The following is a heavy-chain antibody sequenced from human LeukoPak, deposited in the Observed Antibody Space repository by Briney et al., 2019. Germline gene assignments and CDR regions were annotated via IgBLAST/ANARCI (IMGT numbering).Heavy chain of an antibody. V-gene: IGHV4-34*12. CDR1: GGSFGDYY. CDR3: ARRTRVGWYLDL. CDR2: IIHSGGT. D-gene: IGHD3-10*01. J-gene: IGHJ2*01. Sequence: SETLSLTCAVYGGSFGDYYWRWIRQPPGKGLEWIGQIIHSGGTNYNPSLKSRVTISVDTSKNQFSLKLNSVTAADTAVYYCARRTRVGWYLDLWGRGTPVIASS.